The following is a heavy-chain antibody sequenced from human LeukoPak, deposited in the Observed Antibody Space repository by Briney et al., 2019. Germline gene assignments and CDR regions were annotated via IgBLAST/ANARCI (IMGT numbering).Heavy chain of an antibody. J-gene: IGHJ4*02. CDR1: GFTFSSYG. D-gene: IGHD5-18*01. V-gene: IGHV3-33*05. CDR3: ARGLDTAVDY. Sequence: GGSLRLSCAASGFTFSSYGMHWVRQAPGKGLEWVAVISYDGSNKYYADSVKGRFTISRDNSKNTLYLQMNSLRAEDTAVYYCARGLDTAVDYWGQGTLVTVSS. CDR2: ISYDGSNK.